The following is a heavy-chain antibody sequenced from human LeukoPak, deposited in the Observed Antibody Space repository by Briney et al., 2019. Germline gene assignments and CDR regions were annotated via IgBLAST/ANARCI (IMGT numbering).Heavy chain of an antibody. CDR1: GYSISSSSYY. V-gene: IGHV4-39*07. Sequence: PSETLSLTCTVSGYSISSSSYYWGWIRQPPGKGLEWIGSIYYSGSTNYNPSLKSRVTISVDTSKNQFSLNLSSVTAADTAVYYCARGPAANVAFDIWGQGTMVTVSS. D-gene: IGHD2-15*01. CDR2: IYYSGST. CDR3: ARGPAANVAFDI. J-gene: IGHJ3*02.